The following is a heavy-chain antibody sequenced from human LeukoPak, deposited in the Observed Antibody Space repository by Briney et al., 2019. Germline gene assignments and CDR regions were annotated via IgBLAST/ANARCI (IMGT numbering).Heavy chain of an antibody. Sequence: PSETLSLICTVSGGSISSSSYYWGWIRQPPGKGLEWIGSIYYSGGTYYNPSLKSRVTISVDTSKNQFSLKLSSVTAADTAVYYCARQGYGGNYDFDYWGQGTLVTVSS. D-gene: IGHD4-23*01. V-gene: IGHV4-39*01. CDR3: ARQGYGGNYDFDY. CDR1: GGSISSSSYY. CDR2: IYYSGGT. J-gene: IGHJ4*02.